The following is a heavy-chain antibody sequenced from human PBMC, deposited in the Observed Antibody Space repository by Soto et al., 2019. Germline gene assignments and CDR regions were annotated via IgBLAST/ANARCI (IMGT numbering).Heavy chain of an antibody. CDR2: IIPIFGTA. J-gene: IGHJ4*02. Sequence: GASVKVSCKASGGTFSSYAISWVRQAPGQGLEWMGGIIPIFGTANYAQKFQGRVTITADKSTSTAYMELSSLRSEDTAGYYCAREIAAAGTWYFDYWGQGTLVTVSS. CDR1: GGTFSSYA. CDR3: AREIAAAGTWYFDY. V-gene: IGHV1-69*06. D-gene: IGHD6-13*01.